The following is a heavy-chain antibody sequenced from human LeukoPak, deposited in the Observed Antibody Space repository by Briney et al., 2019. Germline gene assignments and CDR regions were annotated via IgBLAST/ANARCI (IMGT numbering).Heavy chain of an antibody. Sequence: ASVKVSCKASGYTFASYDINWVRQATGQGLEWMGWMNPNSGNTGYAQKFQGRVTMTRDTSISTVYMELSSLTSDDTAVYFCARGARGAGSYFPDYWGQGTLVTVSS. CDR3: ARGARGAGSYFPDY. J-gene: IGHJ4*02. D-gene: IGHD1-26*01. CDR1: GYTFASYD. V-gene: IGHV1-8*01. CDR2: MNPNSGNT.